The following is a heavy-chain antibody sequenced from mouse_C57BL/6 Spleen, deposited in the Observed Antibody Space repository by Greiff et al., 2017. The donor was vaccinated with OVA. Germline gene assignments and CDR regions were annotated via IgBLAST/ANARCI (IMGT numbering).Heavy chain of an antibody. CDR2: IYPGDGDT. CDR3: ARGGNDYDDY. D-gene: IGHD2-4*01. V-gene: IGHV1-82*01. Sequence: QVQLKESGPELVKPGASVKISCKASGYAFSSSWMNWVKQRPGKGLEWIGRIYPGDGDTNYNGKFKGKATLTADKSSSTAYMQLSSLTSEDSAVYFCARGGNDYDDYWGQGTTLTVSS. CDR1: GYAFSSSW. J-gene: IGHJ2*01.